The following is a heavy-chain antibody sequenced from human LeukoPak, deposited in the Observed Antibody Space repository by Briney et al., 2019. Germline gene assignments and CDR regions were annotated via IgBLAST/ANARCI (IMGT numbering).Heavy chain of an antibody. CDR1: GFTFSSYG. CDR2: ISYDGSNK. V-gene: IGHV3-30*18. CDR3: AKDAGIAVAGMSLGMDV. J-gene: IGHJ6*04. Sequence: GRSLRLSCAASGFTFSSYGMHWVRQAPGKGLEWVAVISYDGSNKYYADSVKGRFTISRDNSKNTLYLQMNSLRAEDTAVYYCAKDAGIAVAGMSLGMDVWGKGTTVTDSS. D-gene: IGHD6-19*01.